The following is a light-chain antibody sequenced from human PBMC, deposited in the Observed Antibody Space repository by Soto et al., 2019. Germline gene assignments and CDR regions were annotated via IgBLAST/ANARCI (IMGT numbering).Light chain of an antibody. CDR3: QQFNTSPWT. V-gene: IGKV1-5*03. Sequence: PMTPSPSSLSASVGDRVTISCRASQSVSIWLAWYQQKPGRAPKLLIYKSSILESGVPSRFSGSGSGTEFTLTISSLQPDDFATYYCQQFNTSPWTFGQGTKVDIK. CDR2: KSS. J-gene: IGKJ1*01. CDR1: QSVSIW.